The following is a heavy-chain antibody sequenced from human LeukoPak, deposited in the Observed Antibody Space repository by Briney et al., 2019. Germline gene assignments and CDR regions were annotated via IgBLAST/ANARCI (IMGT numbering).Heavy chain of an antibody. CDR1: GFTFSSYG. CDR3: AKDVGKWESLHFFDY. Sequence: GGSLRLSCAASGFTFSSYGMHWVRQAPGKGLEWVAVISYDGSNKYYADSVKGRFTISRDNSKNTLYLQMNSLRGDDTAVYYCAKDVGKWESLHFFDYWGQETLVTVSS. D-gene: IGHD1-26*01. J-gene: IGHJ4*02. V-gene: IGHV3-30*18. CDR2: ISYDGSNK.